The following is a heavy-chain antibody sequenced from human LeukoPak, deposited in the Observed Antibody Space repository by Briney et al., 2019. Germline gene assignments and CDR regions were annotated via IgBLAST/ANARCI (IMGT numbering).Heavy chain of an antibody. CDR2: ISSSSSYI. J-gene: IGHJ4*02. D-gene: IGHD4-23*01. CDR3: ARAATTVANFDY. V-gene: IGHV3-21*04. Sequence: AGGSLRLSCAASGFTFSSYSMNWVRQAPGKGLEWASSISSSSSYIYYADSVKGRFTISRDNAKNSLYLQMNSLRAEDTAVYYCARAATTVANFDYWGQGTLVTVSS. CDR1: GFTFSSYS.